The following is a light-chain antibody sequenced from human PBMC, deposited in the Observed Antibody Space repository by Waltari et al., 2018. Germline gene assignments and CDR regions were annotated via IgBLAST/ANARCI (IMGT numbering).Light chain of an antibody. CDR2: ADG. CDR3: QVWDSGSNHYV. Sequence: SYELTQPPSVSVAPGQTARLTCDGDKIGSKNVHWYQHKPGQAPVLVVYADGDRPSGIPERFSGSNSGNTAALTISRVDAGDEAEYYCQVWDSGSNHYVFGTVTKVTVL. J-gene: IGLJ1*01. CDR1: KIGSKN. V-gene: IGLV3-21*02.